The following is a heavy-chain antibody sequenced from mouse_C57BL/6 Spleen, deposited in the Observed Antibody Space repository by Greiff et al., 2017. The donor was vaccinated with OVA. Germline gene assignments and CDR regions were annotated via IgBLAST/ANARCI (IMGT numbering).Heavy chain of an antibody. CDR2: IDPSDSET. J-gene: IGHJ4*01. Sequence: QVQLQQPGAELVRPGSSVKLSCKASGYTFTSYWMHWVKQRPIQGLEWIGNIDPSDSETHYNQKFKDKATLTVDKSSSTAYMQLSSLTSEDSAVYYCARAPFSYAMDYWGKGTSVTVSS. CDR1: GYTFTSYW. CDR3: ARAPFSYAMDY. V-gene: IGHV1-52*01.